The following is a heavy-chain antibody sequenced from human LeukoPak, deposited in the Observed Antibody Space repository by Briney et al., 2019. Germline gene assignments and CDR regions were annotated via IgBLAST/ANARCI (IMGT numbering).Heavy chain of an antibody. CDR1: GFGFNSYT. CDR2: ISSSSSYT. Sequence: GGSLRLSCVASGFGFNSYTMNWVRQAPGKGLEWVSSISSSSSYTYYADSVKGRFTISRDNAKNSLHLQMNSLRAEDTAVYYCARDGLWFGKNVDYWGQGTLVTVSS. CDR3: ARDGLWFGKNVDY. D-gene: IGHD3-10*01. J-gene: IGHJ4*02. V-gene: IGHV3-21*01.